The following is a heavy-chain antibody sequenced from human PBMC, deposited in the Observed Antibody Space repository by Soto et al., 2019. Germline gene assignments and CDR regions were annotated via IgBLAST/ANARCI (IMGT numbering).Heavy chain of an antibody. J-gene: IGHJ5*02. CDR3: ARGVGPPWFDP. CDR1: GGSISIYY. Sequence: QVQLQESGPGLVKPSETLSLTCTVSGGSISIYYWSWIRQPAGEGLEWIGRISASGGTNYNPSLKSRVSVSLDTSKNQFSLNLRSVTAADTAVYYCARGVGPPWFDPWGQGTLVTVSS. V-gene: IGHV4-4*07. CDR2: ISASGGT.